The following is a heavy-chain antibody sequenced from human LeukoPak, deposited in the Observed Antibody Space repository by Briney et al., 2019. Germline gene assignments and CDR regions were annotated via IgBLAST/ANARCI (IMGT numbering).Heavy chain of an antibody. V-gene: IGHV4-59*08. CDR1: GGSISSYY. CDR3: ARHVVAVAGTWFDP. J-gene: IGHJ5*02. Sequence: SETLSLTCTVSGGSISSYYWSWIRQPPGKGLEWIGYIYYSGSTNYNPSLKSRVTISVDTSKNQFSLKLSSVTAADTAVYYRARHVVAVAGTWFDPWGQGTLVTVSS. D-gene: IGHD6-19*01. CDR2: IYYSGST.